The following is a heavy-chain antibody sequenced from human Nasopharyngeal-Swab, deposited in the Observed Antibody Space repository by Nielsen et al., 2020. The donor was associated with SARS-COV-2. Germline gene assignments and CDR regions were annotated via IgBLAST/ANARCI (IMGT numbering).Heavy chain of an antibody. V-gene: IGHV4-39*07. CDR3: ARSYGYSYGYFDY. D-gene: IGHD5-18*01. J-gene: IGHJ4*02. CDR1: GGSISSSSYY. Sequence: SETLSLTCTVSGGSISSSSYYWGWIRQPPGKGLEWIGSIYYSGSTYYNPSLKSRVTISVDTSKNQFSLKLRSVTAADTAVYYCARSYGYSYGYFDYCGQGTLVTVSS. CDR2: IYYSGST.